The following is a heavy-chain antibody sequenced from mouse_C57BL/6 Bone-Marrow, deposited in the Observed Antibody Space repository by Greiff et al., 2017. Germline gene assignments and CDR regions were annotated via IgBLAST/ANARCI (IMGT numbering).Heavy chain of an antibody. CDR2: IDPNSGGT. D-gene: IGHD2-3*01. J-gene: IGHJ3*01. Sequence: QVQLKQPGAELVKPGASVKLSCKASGYTFTSYWMHWVKQRPGRGLEWIGRIDPNSGGTKYNEKFKSKATLTVDKPSSTAYMQLSSLTSEDSAVYYCARSRGWLLLFAYWGQGTLVTVSA. CDR3: ARSRGWLLLFAY. CDR1: GYTFTSYW. V-gene: IGHV1-72*01.